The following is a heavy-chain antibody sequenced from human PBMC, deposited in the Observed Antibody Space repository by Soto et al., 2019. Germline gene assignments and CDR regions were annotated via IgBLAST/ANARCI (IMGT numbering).Heavy chain of an antibody. CDR2: INPSGGST. Sequence: ASVKVSCKASGYTFTSYYMHWVRQAPGQGLEWMGIINPSGGSTSYAQKFQGRVTMTRDTSTSTVYMELSSLRSEDTAVYYCARDGPYYSDSSGQDAFAIWGQGTMVTVSS. J-gene: IGHJ3*02. CDR1: GYTFTSYY. CDR3: ARDGPYYSDSSGQDAFAI. V-gene: IGHV1-46*01. D-gene: IGHD3-22*01.